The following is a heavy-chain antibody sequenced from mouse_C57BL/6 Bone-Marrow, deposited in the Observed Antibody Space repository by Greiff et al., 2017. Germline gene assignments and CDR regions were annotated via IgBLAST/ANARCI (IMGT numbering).Heavy chain of an antibody. CDR2: ISNLAYSI. CDR1: GFTFSDYG. CDR3: ARNGNYGSFAY. D-gene: IGHD1-1*01. J-gene: IGHJ3*01. V-gene: IGHV5-15*01. Sequence: DVQLVEPGGGLVQPGGSLKLSCAASGFTFSDYGMAWVRQAPRQGPEWVAFISNLAYSIYYADTVTGRFTFPSENAKNTLYLEMSSLRSEDTAKYYCARNGNYGSFAYWGQGTLVTVSA.